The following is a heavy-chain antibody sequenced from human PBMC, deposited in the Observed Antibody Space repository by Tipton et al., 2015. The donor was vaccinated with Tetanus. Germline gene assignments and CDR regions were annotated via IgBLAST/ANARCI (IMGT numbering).Heavy chain of an antibody. J-gene: IGHJ4*02. V-gene: IGHV4-59*12. CDR3: ARDIEEVGATKYFDY. CDR1: GGSISSYY. CDR2: IYYSGST. D-gene: IGHD1-26*01. Sequence: TLSLTCTVSGGSISSYYWSWIRQPPGKGLEWIGYIYYSGSTNYNPSLKSRVTISVDTSKNQFSLKLSSVTAAGTAVYYCARDIEEVGATKYFDYWGQGTLVTVSS.